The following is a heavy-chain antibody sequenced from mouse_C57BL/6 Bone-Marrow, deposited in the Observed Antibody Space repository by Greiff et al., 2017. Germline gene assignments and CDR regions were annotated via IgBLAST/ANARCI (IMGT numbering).Heavy chain of an antibody. D-gene: IGHD1-1*01. CDR2: INPYNGGT. J-gene: IGHJ1*03. Sequence: VQLQQSGPVLVKPGASVKMSCKASGYTFTDYYLNWVKQSHGKSLEWIGVINPYNGGTSSNQKFKGKATLTVDKSSSTSYMELNSLTSEDSAVYYGARYDYGISYSYWYCDVWGTGTTVTVSS. V-gene: IGHV1-19*01. CDR1: GYTFTDYY. CDR3: ARYDYGISYSYWYCDV.